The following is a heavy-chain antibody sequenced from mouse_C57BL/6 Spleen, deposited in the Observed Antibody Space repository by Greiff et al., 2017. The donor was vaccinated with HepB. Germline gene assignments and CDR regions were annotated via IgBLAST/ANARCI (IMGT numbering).Heavy chain of an antibody. CDR1: GYTFTSYW. CDR2: IDPSDSYT. Sequence: QVQLQQPGAELVRPGTSVKLSCKASGYTFTSYWMHWVKQRPGQGLEWIGVIDPSDSYTNYNQKFKGKATLTVDTSSSTAYMQLSSLTSEDSAVYYCARSRNGDYWGQGTSVTVSS. V-gene: IGHV1-59*01. CDR3: ARSRNGDY. J-gene: IGHJ4*01.